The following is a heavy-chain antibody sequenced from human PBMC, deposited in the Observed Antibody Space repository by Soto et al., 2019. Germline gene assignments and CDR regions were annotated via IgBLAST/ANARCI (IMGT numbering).Heavy chain of an antibody. J-gene: IGHJ6*02. V-gene: IGHV3-33*01. Sequence: QVQLVESGGGVVQPGRSLRLYCAASGFTFSNYGMHWVRQAPGKGLEWVAIIWHDGNNKYYADSVRGRFIISRDNSKNRLYLQMNSLRAEDTAVYFCASDLVGSSDSYGLDVCGQGTPVTVSS. CDR3: ASDLVGSSDSYGLDV. CDR1: GFTFSNYG. D-gene: IGHD1-26*01. CDR2: IWHDGNNK.